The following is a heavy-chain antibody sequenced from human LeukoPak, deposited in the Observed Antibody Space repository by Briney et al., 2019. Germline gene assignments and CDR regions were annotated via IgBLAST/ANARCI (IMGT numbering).Heavy chain of an antibody. CDR3: AREVVLLSTFGVAPRGTWVDP. Sequence: SETLSLTCTVSGGSINSDYWTWIRQPPGKGLEWIGNVYYSGTTNYNPSLKSRVSISVDTSKSQFFLKLTSVTAADTAVYYCAREVVLLSTFGVAPRGTWVDPWGQGTLGTVSS. CDR1: GGSINSDY. V-gene: IGHV4-59*01. J-gene: IGHJ5*02. D-gene: IGHD3-3*01. CDR2: VYYSGTT.